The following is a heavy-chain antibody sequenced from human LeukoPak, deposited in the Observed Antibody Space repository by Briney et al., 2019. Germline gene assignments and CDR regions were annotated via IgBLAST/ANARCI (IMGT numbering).Heavy chain of an antibody. D-gene: IGHD6-13*01. J-gene: IGHJ3*02. V-gene: IGHV4-39*01. Sequence: SETLSLTCTVSGGSISSSAYYWGWIRQPPGKGLEWIANMYYGGDNYYNPSLKSRLTLSADTSKNQLSLKLSSVTAADTAVYYCARPAAAGIEAFDIWGRGTMVIVSS. CDR3: ARPAAAGIEAFDI. CDR1: GGSISSSAYY. CDR2: MYYGGDN.